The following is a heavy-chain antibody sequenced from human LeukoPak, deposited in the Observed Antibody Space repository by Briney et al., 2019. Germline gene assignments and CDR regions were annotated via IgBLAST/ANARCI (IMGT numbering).Heavy chain of an antibody. V-gene: IGHV3-30*04. Sequence: GGSLRLSCVASGFTFSSYAMHWVRQAPGKGLEWVAVISDDGSNKFYADSVKGRFTISRDNSKNTLYLQMNSLRAEDTALYYCAKDNRNYYIDYWGQGTLVTVSS. CDR1: GFTFSSYA. J-gene: IGHJ4*02. CDR3: AKDNRNYYIDY. CDR2: ISDDGSNK. D-gene: IGHD3-10*01.